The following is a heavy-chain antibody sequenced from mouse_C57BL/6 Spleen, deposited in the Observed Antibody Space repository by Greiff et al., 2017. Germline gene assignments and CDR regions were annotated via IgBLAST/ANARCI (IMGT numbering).Heavy chain of an antibody. D-gene: IGHD2-4*01. CDR1: GYTFTDYN. Sequence: LKVSGPELVKPGASVKMSCKASGYTFTDYNMHWVKQSHGKSLEWIGYINPNNGGTSYNQKFKGKATLTVNKSTRTAYMELRSLTSEDSAVYYCATYDYAFDYWGQGTTLTVSS. J-gene: IGHJ2*01. CDR2: INPNNGGT. V-gene: IGHV1-22*01. CDR3: ATYDYAFDY.